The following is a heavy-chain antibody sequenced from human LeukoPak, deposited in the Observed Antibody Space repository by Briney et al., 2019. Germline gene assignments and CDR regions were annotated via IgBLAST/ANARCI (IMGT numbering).Heavy chain of an antibody. CDR2: IYYSGST. J-gene: IGHJ2*01. Sequence: PSETLSLTCTVSGGSISSYYWNWIRQPPGKGLEWIGYIYYSGSTNYSPSLKRRVTISVDTSKNQFSLNLSSVTAADTTVYYCARGFVAAAGTGWYFDLWGRGTLVTVSS. CDR1: GGSISSYY. D-gene: IGHD6-13*01. V-gene: IGHV4-59*01. CDR3: ARGFVAAAGTGWYFDL.